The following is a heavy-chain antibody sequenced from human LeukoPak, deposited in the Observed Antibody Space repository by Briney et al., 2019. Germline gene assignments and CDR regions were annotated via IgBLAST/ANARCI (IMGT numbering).Heavy chain of an antibody. D-gene: IGHD3-10*01. V-gene: IGHV3-15*01. CDR2: IKSKTDGETT. CDR3: TTDLGTYYHGSQRLIPIDY. J-gene: IGHJ4*02. CDR1: GFTFTNAW. Sequence: PGGSLGLSCVDSGFTFTNAWMSWVRKAPGKGLEWIGRIKSKTDGETTNYAEPVRGRFTISRDDSKSAVYLQMNSLKIEDTAVYYCTTDLGTYYHGSQRLIPIDYWGQGTLVTVSS.